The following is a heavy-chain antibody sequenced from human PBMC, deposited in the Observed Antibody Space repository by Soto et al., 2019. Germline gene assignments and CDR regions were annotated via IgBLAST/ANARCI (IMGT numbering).Heavy chain of an antibody. CDR1: RGSISSSSYY. Sequence: ETLSLTCTVSRGSISSSSYYWGWIRQPPGKGLEWIENLYYSGSTYSNPSLKSRVTISVDTSKNQFSLKLSSVTAADTAVYYCARQVRYYYDSSGYGAFDIWGQGTMVTVSS. CDR2: LYYSGST. CDR3: ARQVRYYYDSSGYGAFDI. J-gene: IGHJ3*02. V-gene: IGHV4-39*01. D-gene: IGHD3-22*01.